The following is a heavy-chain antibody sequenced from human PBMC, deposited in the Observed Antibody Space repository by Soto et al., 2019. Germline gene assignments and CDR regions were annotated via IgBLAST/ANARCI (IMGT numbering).Heavy chain of an antibody. CDR2: IHPNTGGT. Sequence: ASVKVSCKASGYPYTNSYMHWVRQAPGQGLEWMGWIHPNTGGTNYAQKFQGRVTMTRDTSVSTVYMELNRLTSDDTAIYFCASDFRTRGWFRQAGNFAMDVWGQGTTVTVSS. CDR1: GYPYTNSY. J-gene: IGHJ6*02. V-gene: IGHV1-2*02. D-gene: IGHD6-19*01. CDR3: ASDFRTRGWFRQAGNFAMDV.